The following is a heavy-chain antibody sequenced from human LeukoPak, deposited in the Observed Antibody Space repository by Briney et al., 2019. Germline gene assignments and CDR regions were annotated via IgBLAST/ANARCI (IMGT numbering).Heavy chain of an antibody. J-gene: IGHJ4*02. V-gene: IGHV3-21*04. D-gene: IGHD3-3*01. CDR1: GFTFSSYS. CDR2: ISSSVYI. CDR3: AKLFSRYWSGPEG. Sequence: GGSLRLSCAASGFTFSSYSMNWVRQAPGKGLEWVSSISSSVYIFHADSVKGRFTISRDNAKNSVYLQMNSLRAEDTAVYYCAKLFSRYWSGPEGWGQGTRVTVSS.